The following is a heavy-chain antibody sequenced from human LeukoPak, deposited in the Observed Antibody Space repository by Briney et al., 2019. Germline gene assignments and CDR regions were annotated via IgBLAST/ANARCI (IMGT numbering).Heavy chain of an antibody. CDR1: GFTFDDYG. Sequence: PGGSLRLSCAASGFTFDDYGMSGVRHAPGKGLEWVSGINWNGGSTGYADSVKGRFTISRDNAKNSLYLQMNSLGAEDTALYYCARDSSSSYYYYYYMDVWGKGTTVTVSS. V-gene: IGHV3-20*04. D-gene: IGHD6-6*01. J-gene: IGHJ6*03. CDR3: ARDSSSSYYYYYYMDV. CDR2: INWNGGST.